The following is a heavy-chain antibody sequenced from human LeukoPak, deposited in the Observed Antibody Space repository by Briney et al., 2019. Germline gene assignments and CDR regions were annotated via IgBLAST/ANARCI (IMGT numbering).Heavy chain of an antibody. J-gene: IGHJ4*02. Sequence: ASVKVSCKASGYTFTSYGISWVRQAPGQGLEWMGWISAYNGNTNYAQKFQGRVTMTRDTSISTAYMELSRLRSDDTAVYYCARSLAVAGSRNYFDYWGQGTLVTVSS. V-gene: IGHV1-18*01. CDR3: ARSLAVAGSRNYFDY. CDR2: ISAYNGNT. D-gene: IGHD6-19*01. CDR1: GYTFTSYG.